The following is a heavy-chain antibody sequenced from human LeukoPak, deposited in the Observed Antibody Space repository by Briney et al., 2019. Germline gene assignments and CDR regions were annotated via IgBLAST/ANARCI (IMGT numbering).Heavy chain of an antibody. Sequence: HTGGSLRLSCAASGFTFISYGMHWVRQAPGKGLEWVTFIRYDGSNKYYADSVKGRFTISRDNSKNTLYLQMNSLRAEDTAVYYCAKDISGSWSIDYWGQGTLVTVSS. CDR1: GFTFISYG. CDR3: AKDISGSWSIDY. CDR2: IRYDGSNK. J-gene: IGHJ4*02. V-gene: IGHV3-30*02. D-gene: IGHD6-13*01.